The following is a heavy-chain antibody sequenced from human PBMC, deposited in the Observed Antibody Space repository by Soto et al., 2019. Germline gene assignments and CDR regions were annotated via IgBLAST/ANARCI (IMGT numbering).Heavy chain of an antibody. CDR1: GFTFSGSA. J-gene: IGHJ4*02. V-gene: IGHV3-73*02. D-gene: IGHD6-13*01. CDR3: TGRFRTGAGGAGRDH. Sequence: EVQLLESGGGLVQPGGSLKLSCAASGFTFSGSAMHWVRQASGKGLEWVGRIRSKANNYATAYAASVKGRFTISRDDSKKTAYLQRHSLKREDTAAYYCTGRFRTGAGGAGRDHWGQGTLVTVS. CDR2: IRSKANNYAT.